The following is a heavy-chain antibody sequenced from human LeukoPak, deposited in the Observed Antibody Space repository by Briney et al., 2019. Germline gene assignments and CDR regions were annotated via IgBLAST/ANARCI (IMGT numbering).Heavy chain of an antibody. J-gene: IGHJ4*02. CDR3: VKVAAAGGHYFHY. CDR2: ISSNGGST. V-gene: IGHV3-64D*06. D-gene: IGHD6-13*01. CDR1: GFTFSSYA. Sequence: PGGSLRLSCSASGFTFSSYAMHWVRRAPGKGLEYVSAISSNGGSTYYADSVKGRFTISRDNPKNTLYLQMSSLRAEDTAVYYCVKVAAAGGHYFHYWGQGTLVTVSS.